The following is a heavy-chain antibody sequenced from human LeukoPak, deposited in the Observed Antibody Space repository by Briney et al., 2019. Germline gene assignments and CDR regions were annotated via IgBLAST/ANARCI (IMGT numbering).Heavy chain of an antibody. J-gene: IGHJ4*02. CDR2: FDPEDGET. CDR3: ARGGHGEYYYDSSGYDY. V-gene: IGHV1-24*01. Sequence: GASVKVSCKVSGYTLTELSMHWVRQAPGKGLEWMGGFDPEDGETIYAQKFQGRVTMTEDTSTDTAYMELSSLRSEDTAVYYCARGGHGEYYYDSSGYDYWGQGTLVTVSS. D-gene: IGHD3-22*01. CDR1: GYTLTELS.